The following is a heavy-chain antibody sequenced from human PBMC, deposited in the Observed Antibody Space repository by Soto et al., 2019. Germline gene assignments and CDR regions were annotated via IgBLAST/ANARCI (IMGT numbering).Heavy chain of an antibody. CDR1: GFTFSSYG. CDR3: ASSLGATLGYFDY. D-gene: IGHD1-26*01. J-gene: IGHJ4*02. CDR2: ISYDGSNK. V-gene: IGHV3-30*03. Sequence: GGSLRLSCAASGFTFSSYGMHWVRQAPGKGLEWVAVISYDGSNKYYADSVKGRFTISRDNSKNTLYLQMNSLRAEDTAVYYCASSLGATLGYFDYWGQGTLVTVSS.